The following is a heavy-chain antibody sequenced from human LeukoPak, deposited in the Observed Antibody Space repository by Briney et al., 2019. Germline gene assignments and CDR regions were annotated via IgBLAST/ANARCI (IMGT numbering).Heavy chain of an antibody. CDR2: MNPNSGIT. J-gene: IGHJ6*02. V-gene: IGHV1-8*01. D-gene: IGHD5-18*01. CDR3: ARPRQLWSYGMDV. CDR1: GNTFTSYD. Sequence: GASVRVSCKASGNTFTSYDINWVRQATGQGLEWMGWMNPNSGITGYAQKFQGRVTMTRNTSINTAYMELSSLRSEDTAAYYCARPRQLWSYGMDVWGQGTTVTVSS.